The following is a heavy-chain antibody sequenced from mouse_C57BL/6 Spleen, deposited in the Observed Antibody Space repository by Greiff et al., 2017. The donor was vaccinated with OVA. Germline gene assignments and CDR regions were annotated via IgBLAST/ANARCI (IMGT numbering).Heavy chain of an antibody. J-gene: IGHJ1*03. CDR2: ISSGGDYI. CDR1: GFTFSSYA. D-gene: IGHD1-1*01. V-gene: IGHV5-9-1*02. Sequence: EVMLVESGEGLVKPGGSLKLSCAASGFTFSSYAMSWVRQTPEKRLEWVAYISSGGDYIYYADTVKGRFTISRDNARNTLYLQMSSLKSEDTAIYYCTRGGAYGSPLYWYFDVWGTGTTVTVSS. CDR3: TRGGAYGSPLYWYFDV.